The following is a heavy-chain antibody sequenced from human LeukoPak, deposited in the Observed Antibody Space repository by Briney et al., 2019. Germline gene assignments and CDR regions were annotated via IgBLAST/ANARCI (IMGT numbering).Heavy chain of an antibody. CDR3: AKGVYGSGSYPLDFDY. CDR2: ICGSGGST. D-gene: IGHD3-10*01. Sequence: GGSLRLSCAASGFTFSSYAMSWVRQAPGKGLEWVSAICGSGGSTYYADSVKGRFTISRDNSKNTLYLQMNSLRAEDTAVYYCAKGVYGSGSYPLDFDYWGQGTLVTVSP. CDR1: GFTFSSYA. J-gene: IGHJ4*02. V-gene: IGHV3-23*01.